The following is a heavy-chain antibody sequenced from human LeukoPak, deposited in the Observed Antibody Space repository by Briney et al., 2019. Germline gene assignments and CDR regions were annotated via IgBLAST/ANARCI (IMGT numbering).Heavy chain of an antibody. J-gene: IGHJ6*02. Sequence: PGGALRLSCAASEFTFSSYAMQWVRQAPATGLEWVSGINVSGGSTWYADSVKDRFTTSRDNSKNTLYLQMISLRAEDTAVYYCAKYVSAKGPPYALDVWGQGTTVTVSS. D-gene: IGHD2/OR15-2a*01. CDR1: EFTFSSYA. CDR3: AKYVSAKGPPYALDV. CDR2: INVSGGST. V-gene: IGHV3-23*01.